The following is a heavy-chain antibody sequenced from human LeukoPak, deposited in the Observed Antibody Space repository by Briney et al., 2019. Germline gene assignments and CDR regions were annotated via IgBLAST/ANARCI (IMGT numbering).Heavy chain of an antibody. CDR1: GFTFSSYG. CDR3: TRKYCSGGSCLDDIFDI. CDR2: IRHDGSNK. V-gene: IGHV3-30*02. J-gene: IGHJ3*02. Sequence: GGSLRLSCAASGFTFSSYGMHWVRQAPGKGLEWVAFIRHDGSNKNYADSVKVRFTISRDNSKNTVYLQMNSLRAEDTAVYYCTRKYCSGGSCLDDIFDIWGQGTIVTVSS. D-gene: IGHD2-15*01.